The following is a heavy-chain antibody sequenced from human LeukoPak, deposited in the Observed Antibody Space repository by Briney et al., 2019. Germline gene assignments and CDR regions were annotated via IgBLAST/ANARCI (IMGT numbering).Heavy chain of an antibody. D-gene: IGHD4-17*01. CDR3: ARYGHEFES. CDR2: IHHSGST. J-gene: IGHJ4*02. Sequence: PSETLSLTCAVSGYSINSGYYWGWIRQPPGKGLECIGSIHHSGSTYYNPSLKSRVPISVDTSKNQFSLKLTSVTAADTAVYYCARYGHEFESWGQGTLVTVSS. V-gene: IGHV4-38-2*01. CDR1: GYSINSGYY.